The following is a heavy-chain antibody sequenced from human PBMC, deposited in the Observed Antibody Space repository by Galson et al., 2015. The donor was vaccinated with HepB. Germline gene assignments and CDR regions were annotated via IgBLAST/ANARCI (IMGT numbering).Heavy chain of an antibody. CDR3: ARDLLYYYGSGGRRDYYMDV. CDR2: IYYSGST. D-gene: IGHD3-10*01. CDR1: GGSISSYY. V-gene: IGHV4-59*01. Sequence: LSLTCTVSGGSISSYYWSWIRQPPGKGLEWIGYIYYSGSTNYNPSLKSRVTISVDTSKNQFSLKLSSVTAADTAVYYCARDLLYYYGSGGRRDYYMDVWGKGTTVTVSS. J-gene: IGHJ6*03.